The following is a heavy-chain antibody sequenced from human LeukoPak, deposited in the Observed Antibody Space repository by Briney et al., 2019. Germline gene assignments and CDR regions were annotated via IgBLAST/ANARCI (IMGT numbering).Heavy chain of an antibody. CDR1: GGSFSGYY. Sequence: PSETLSLTCAVYGGSFSGYYWSWIRQPPGKGLEWIGEINHSGSTNYNPSLKSRVTISVDTSKNQFSLKLSSVTAADTAVYYCARPLKRGYCSSTSCYPFDYWGQGTLVTVSS. V-gene: IGHV4-34*01. CDR3: ARPLKRGYCSSTSCYPFDY. CDR2: INHSGST. J-gene: IGHJ4*02. D-gene: IGHD2-2*01.